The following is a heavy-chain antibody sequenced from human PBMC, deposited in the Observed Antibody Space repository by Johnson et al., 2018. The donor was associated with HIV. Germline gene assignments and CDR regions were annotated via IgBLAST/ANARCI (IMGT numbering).Heavy chain of an antibody. CDR2: ISYDGSYK. CDR1: GFTFSSYS. V-gene: IGHV3-30*04. Sequence: QMQLVESGGGLVQPGWSLRLSCAASGFTFSSYSMHWVRQAPGKGLEWVAVISYDGSYKYYADSVKGRCTISRDNANNSLYLQMNSLRAEDTAVYYCARDAHFWVQGLARWPDVFDIWGQGTMVTVSS. J-gene: IGHJ3*02. D-gene: IGHD3-10*01. CDR3: ARDAHFWVQGLARWPDVFDI.